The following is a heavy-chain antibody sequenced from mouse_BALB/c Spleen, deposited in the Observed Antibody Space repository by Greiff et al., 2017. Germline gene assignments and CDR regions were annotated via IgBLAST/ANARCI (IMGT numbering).Heavy chain of an antibody. V-gene: IGHV1S137*01. J-gene: IGHJ3*01. CDR1: GYTFTDYA. Sequence: QVQLQQSGAELVRPGVSVKISCKGSGYTFTDYAMHWVKQSHAKSLEWIGVISTYYGDASYNQKFKGKATMTVDKSSSTAYMELARLTSEDSAIYYCARSDYGSRFADWGQGTLVTVSA. CDR2: ISTYYGDA. D-gene: IGHD1-1*01. CDR3: ARSDYGSRFAD.